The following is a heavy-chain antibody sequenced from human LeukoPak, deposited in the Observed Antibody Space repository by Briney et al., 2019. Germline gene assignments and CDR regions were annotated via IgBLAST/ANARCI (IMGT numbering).Heavy chain of an antibody. CDR2: INPNSGGT. V-gene: IGHV1-2*02. CDR1: GYTFTGYY. D-gene: IGHD3-10*01. CDR3: ASSRYYYGSGRFSV. Sequence: EASVKVSCKASGYTFTGYYMHWVRQAPGQGLEWMGWINPNSGGTNYAQKFQGRVTMTRDTSISTAYMELNRLTSDDTAVYYCASSRYYYGSGRFSVWGQGTTVTVSS. J-gene: IGHJ6*02.